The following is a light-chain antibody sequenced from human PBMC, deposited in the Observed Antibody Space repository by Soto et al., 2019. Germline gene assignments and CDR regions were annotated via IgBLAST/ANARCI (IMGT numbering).Light chain of an antibody. Sequence: EIVLTQSPGTLSLSPGERATLSCRASQSVSSSYLAWYQQKPGQAPRLLIYAAYRRATGIPDRFSGSGSGTDFTLTISRLEPEDFAVYYCRQYGSSPWTFGQGTKVDIK. J-gene: IGKJ1*01. CDR2: AAY. CDR1: QSVSSSY. CDR3: RQYGSSPWT. V-gene: IGKV3-20*01.